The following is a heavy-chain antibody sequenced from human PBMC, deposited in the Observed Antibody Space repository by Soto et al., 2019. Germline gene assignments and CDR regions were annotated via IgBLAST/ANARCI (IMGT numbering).Heavy chain of an antibody. CDR3: AKGEVRGIIPSCLDY. J-gene: IGHJ4*02. D-gene: IGHD3-10*01. V-gene: IGHV3-30*18. Sequence: SVGFLRLFCACFEFPCSEFCMHWVRQDPSKGLEWVARISNDGSNEYYVDSVKGRFTISGDNSKNTLYLQMDSLRAEDTAVYYFAKGEVRGIIPSCLDYCGLAHRVTVSP. CDR2: ISNDGSNE. CDR1: EFPCSEFC.